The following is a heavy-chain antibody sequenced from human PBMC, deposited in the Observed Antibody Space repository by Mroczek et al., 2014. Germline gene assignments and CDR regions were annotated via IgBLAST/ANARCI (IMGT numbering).Heavy chain of an antibody. CDR3: ARDTEYGMDV. CDR2: IYYSGST. V-gene: IGHV4-59*01. D-gene: IGHD4-17*01. J-gene: IGHJ6*02. Sequence: QVQLQESGPGLVKPSETLSLTCTVSGGSISSYYWSWIRQPPGKGLEWIGYIYYSGSTNYNPSLKSRVTISVDTSKNQFSLKLSSVTAADTAVYYCARDTEYGMDVWGQGTTVTVSS. CDR1: GGSISSYY.